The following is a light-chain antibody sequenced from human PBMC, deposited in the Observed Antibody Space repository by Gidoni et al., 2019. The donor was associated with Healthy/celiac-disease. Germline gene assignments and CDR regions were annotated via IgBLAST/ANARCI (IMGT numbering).Light chain of an antibody. V-gene: IGKV1-39*01. Sequence: DIQMTQSPSSLSASVGDRVTITCRASQSISSYLNWYQQKPGKAPKLLIYAASSLQSGVPSRFSGSASGTDFTLTISSLQPEYSATYYCQQSYSTPITFGQGTRLEIK. CDR3: QQSYSTPIT. CDR1: QSISSY. J-gene: IGKJ5*01. CDR2: AAS.